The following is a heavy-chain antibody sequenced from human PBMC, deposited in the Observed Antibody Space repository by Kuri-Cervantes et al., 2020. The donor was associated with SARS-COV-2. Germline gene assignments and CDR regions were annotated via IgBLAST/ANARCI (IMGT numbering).Heavy chain of an antibody. Sequence: GGSLRLSCAASGFTFSSYAMHWVRQAPGKGLEWVALISYDGSNKYYADSVKGRFTISRDNSKNMLYLQMNSLRAEDTAVYYCAKLYGGEVEGTIFGLGNYYYYYMDVWGKGTTVTVSS. V-gene: IGHV3-30*18. CDR2: ISYDGSNK. CDR1: GFTFSSYA. D-gene: IGHD3-3*01. J-gene: IGHJ6*03. CDR3: AKLYGGEVEGTIFGLGNYYYYYMDV.